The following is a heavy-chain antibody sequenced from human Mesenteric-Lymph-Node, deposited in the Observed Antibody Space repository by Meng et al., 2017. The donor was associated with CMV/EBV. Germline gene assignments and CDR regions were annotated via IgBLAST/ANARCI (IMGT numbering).Heavy chain of an antibody. CDR1: GFTFNIYG. D-gene: IGHD3-3*01. J-gene: IGHJ4*02. Sequence: GGSLRLSCIMSGFTFNIYGMHWVRQAPGKGLEWVAFIRYDGSNKYYADSVKGRFTISRDNSKNTLYVQMNRLRAEDTGVYYCARWLSYFWSGLKPFDYWGQGTLVTVSS. V-gene: IGHV3-30*02. CDR2: IRYDGSNK. CDR3: ARWLSYFWSGLKPFDY.